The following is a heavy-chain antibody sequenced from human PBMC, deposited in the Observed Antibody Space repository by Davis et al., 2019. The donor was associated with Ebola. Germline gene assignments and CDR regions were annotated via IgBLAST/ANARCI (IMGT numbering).Heavy chain of an antibody. CDR2: IYYGGRT. CDR3: ARGQSGSDYSLWQY. D-gene: IGHD3-10*01. CDR1: GVSVSSTTSF. J-gene: IGHJ4*02. V-gene: IGHV4-61*01. Sequence: SETLSLTCNVSGVSVSSTTSFWTWVRQPPGKELEWIGYIYYGGRTDYNPSLKSRVTISTDTSENQFSLKLSSVTAADTAVYYCARGQSGSDYSLWQYWGQGTLVTVSS.